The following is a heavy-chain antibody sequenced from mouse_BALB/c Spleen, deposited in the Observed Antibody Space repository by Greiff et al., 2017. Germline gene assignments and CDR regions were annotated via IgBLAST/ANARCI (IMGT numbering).Heavy chain of an antibody. D-gene: IGHD1-1*01. CDR1: GYTFTSYW. V-gene: IGHV1S127*01. CDR2: IDPSDSYT. J-gene: IGHJ1*01. Sequence: VQLQQSGAELVKPGASVKMSCKASGYTFTSYWMHWVKQRPGQGLEWIGVIDPSDSYTSYNQKFKGKATLTVDTSSSTAYMQLSSLTSEDSAVYYCTRKGGNWYFDVWGAGTTVTVSS. CDR3: TRKGGNWYFDV.